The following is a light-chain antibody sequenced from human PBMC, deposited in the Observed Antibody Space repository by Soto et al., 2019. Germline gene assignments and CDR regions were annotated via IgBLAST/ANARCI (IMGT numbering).Light chain of an antibody. CDR3: TQSTHFPRT. J-gene: IGKJ1*01. CDR2: QVS. Sequence: DVVLTQTPLSSPVTLGQPASISCRSSQSLVHSDGGTYLSWLHQRPGQPPRLLIYQVSNRFSGVPDRFSGCGAGTDFTLRIRRVEAEDVGVYYCTQSTHFPRTFGQGTKVEIK. V-gene: IGKV2-24*01. CDR1: QSLVHSDGGTY.